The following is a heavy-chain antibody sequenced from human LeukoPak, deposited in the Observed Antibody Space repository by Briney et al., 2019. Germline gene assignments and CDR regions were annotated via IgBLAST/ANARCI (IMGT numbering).Heavy chain of an antibody. CDR2: IYYSGST. CDR1: GGSISSSSYY. V-gene: IGHV4-39*07. D-gene: IGHD3-22*01. CDR3: ARAPPYYYDSSGYSATFDY. J-gene: IGHJ4*02. Sequence: SETLSLTCTVSGGSISSSSYYWGWIRQPPGKGLEWIGSIYYSGSTNYNPSLKSRVTISVDTSKNQFSLKLSSVTAADTAVYYCARAPPYYYDSSGYSATFDYWGQGTLVTVSS.